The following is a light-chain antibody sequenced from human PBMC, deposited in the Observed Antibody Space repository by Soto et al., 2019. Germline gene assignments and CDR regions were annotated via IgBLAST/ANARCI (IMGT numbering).Light chain of an antibody. CDR2: EVS. Sequence: QSALTQPASVSGSPGQSITISCTGTSSDVGGYNYVSWYQQHPGKAPKVMIYEVSNRPSGVSNRFSGSKSGNTASLIISGLQAEDEADYYCTSYTSSNIPVFGGGTKVTVL. CDR3: TSYTSSNIPV. V-gene: IGLV2-14*01. J-gene: IGLJ3*02. CDR1: SSDVGGYNY.